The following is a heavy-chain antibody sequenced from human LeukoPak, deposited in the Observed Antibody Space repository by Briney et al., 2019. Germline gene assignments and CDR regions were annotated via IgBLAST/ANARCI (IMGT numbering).Heavy chain of an antibody. J-gene: IGHJ4*02. V-gene: IGHV1-46*01. CDR1: GYTFTNYY. CDR3: ARDRGFWSGPYYFDY. D-gene: IGHD3-3*01. Sequence: GASVKVSCKASGYTFTNYYMHWVRQAPGQGLEWMGIINPSGGSTSYARKFQGRVTMTRDTSTSTVYMELSSLRSEDTAVYYCARDRGFWSGPYYFDYWGQGTLVTVSS. CDR2: INPSGGST.